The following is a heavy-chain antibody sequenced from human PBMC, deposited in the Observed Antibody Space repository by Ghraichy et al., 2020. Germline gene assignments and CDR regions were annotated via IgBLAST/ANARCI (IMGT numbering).Heavy chain of an antibody. CDR3: ASGGGILTGYYKPPDFDY. CDR2: IIPIFGTA. V-gene: IGHV1-69*13. J-gene: IGHJ4*02. Sequence: SVKVSCKASGGTFSSYAISWVRQAPGQGLEWMGGIIPIFGTANYAQKFQGRVTITADESTSTAYMELSSLRSEDTAVYYCASGGGILTGYYKPPDFDYWGQGTLVTVSS. D-gene: IGHD3-9*01. CDR1: GGTFSSYA.